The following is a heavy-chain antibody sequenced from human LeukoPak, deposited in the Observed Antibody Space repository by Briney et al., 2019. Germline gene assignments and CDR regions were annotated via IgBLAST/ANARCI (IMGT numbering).Heavy chain of an antibody. Sequence: SETLSLTCTVSGGSISSYYWSWIRQPPGKGLEWIGYIYYSGSTNYNPSLKSRVTISVDTSKNQFSLKLSSVTAADTAVYYCARDGYCSGGSCYKESSDYWGQGTLVTVSS. CDR2: IYYSGST. J-gene: IGHJ4*02. D-gene: IGHD2-15*01. CDR3: ARDGYCSGGSCYKESSDY. CDR1: GGSISSYY. V-gene: IGHV4-59*12.